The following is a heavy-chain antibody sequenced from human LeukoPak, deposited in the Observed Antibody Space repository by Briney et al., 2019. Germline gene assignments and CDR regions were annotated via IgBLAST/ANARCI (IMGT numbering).Heavy chain of an antibody. CDR1: GYTFTSYY. D-gene: IGHD5-12*01. CDR3: ARGELSGYDWECWFDP. CDR2: INPSGGST. Sequence: ASVKVSCKASGYTFTSYYMHWVRQAPGQGLEWMGIINPSGGSTSYAQKFQGRVTMTRDTSTSTVYMELSSLRSEDTAVYYCARGELSGYDWECWFDPWGQGTLVTVSS. J-gene: IGHJ5*02. V-gene: IGHV1-46*01.